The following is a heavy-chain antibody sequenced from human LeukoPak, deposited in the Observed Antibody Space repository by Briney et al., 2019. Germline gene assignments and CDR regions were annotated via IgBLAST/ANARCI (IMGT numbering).Heavy chain of an antibody. Sequence: SQTLSLTCAISGDSVSSNSAAWNWIRQSPSRGLEWLGRTYYRSKWYNDYAVSVKSRITINPDTPKNQFSLQLNSVTPEDTAVYYCAREGWGVGATMARGSFDYWGQGTLVTVSS. CDR1: GDSVSSNSAA. CDR2: TYYRSKWYN. V-gene: IGHV6-1*01. J-gene: IGHJ4*02. CDR3: AREGWGVGATMARGSFDY. D-gene: IGHD1-26*01.